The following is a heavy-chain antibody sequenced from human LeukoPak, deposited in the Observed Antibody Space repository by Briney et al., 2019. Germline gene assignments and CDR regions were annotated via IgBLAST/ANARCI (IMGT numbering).Heavy chain of an antibody. D-gene: IGHD5-18*01. CDR1: Y. J-gene: IGHJ5*02. CDR2: IYYSGST. V-gene: IGHV4-39*01. Sequence: YWGWIRQPXGTGLEWIGSIYYSGSTYYNPSLKSRVTISVDTSKNQFSLKLSSVTAADTAVYYCARRGYSYVGFDPWGQGTLVTVSS. CDR3: ARRGYSYVGFDP.